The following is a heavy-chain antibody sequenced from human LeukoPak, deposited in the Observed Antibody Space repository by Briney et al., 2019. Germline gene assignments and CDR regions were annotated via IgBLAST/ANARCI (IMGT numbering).Heavy chain of an antibody. CDR3: ARLGPKYDFWSGYRNYYYYTDV. CDR2: IYPGDSDT. Sequence: GESLKISCKGSGYSFTSYWIGWVRQMPGKGLEWMGIIYPGDSDTRYSPSFQGQVTISADKSISTAYLQWSSLKASDTAMYYCARLGPKYDFWSGYRNYYYYTDVWGKGTTVTVSS. V-gene: IGHV5-51*01. CDR1: GYSFTSYW. D-gene: IGHD3-3*01. J-gene: IGHJ6*03.